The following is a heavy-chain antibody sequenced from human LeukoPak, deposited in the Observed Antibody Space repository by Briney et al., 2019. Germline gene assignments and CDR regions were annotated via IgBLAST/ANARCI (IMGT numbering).Heavy chain of an antibody. CDR3: ARDSYSSSWLTDS. CDR2: ISAYNGNT. CDR1: GYTFTSYG. V-gene: IGHV1-18*01. D-gene: IGHD6-13*01. J-gene: IGHJ4*02. Sequence: ASVKVSCKASGYTFTSYGITWVRQAPGQGLEWMGWISAYNGNTNYAQKLQGRVTMTRHTSTSTAYMELRSLRSDDTAVYYCARDSYSSSWLTDSWGQGTLVTVSS.